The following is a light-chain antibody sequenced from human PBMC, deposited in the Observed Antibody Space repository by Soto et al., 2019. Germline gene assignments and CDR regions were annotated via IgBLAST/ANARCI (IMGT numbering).Light chain of an antibody. Sequence: EVVLTQSPGTLSLSPGTRVSLSFRASQFVSSTYLAWYQQKHGKPPRLLIYGASSRATGIPDRFSGGGSETDFTLTISRLESEDSAVYYCQQYGISPFTFGGGTKVDIK. J-gene: IGKJ4*01. V-gene: IGKV3-20*01. CDR1: QFVSSTY. CDR2: GAS. CDR3: QQYGISPFT.